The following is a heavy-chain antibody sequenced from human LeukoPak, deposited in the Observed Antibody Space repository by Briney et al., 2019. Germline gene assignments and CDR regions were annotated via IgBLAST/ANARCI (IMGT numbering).Heavy chain of an antibody. CDR3: ARVRDGYNDAYDI. CDR2: INPGGGNT. Sequence: GASVKVSCKASGYTFIAYYIHWVRQAPGQGLEWMGLINPGGGNTNYAQNFQGRVTMTRDTSTSTVYMELSSLRSEDTAIYYCARVRDGYNDAYDIWGQGTVVTVPS. V-gene: IGHV1-46*01. CDR1: GYTFIAYY. D-gene: IGHD5-24*01. J-gene: IGHJ3*02.